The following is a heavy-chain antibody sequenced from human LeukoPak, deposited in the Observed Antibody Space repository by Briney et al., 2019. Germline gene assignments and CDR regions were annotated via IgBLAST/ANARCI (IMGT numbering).Heavy chain of an antibody. Sequence: ASVKVSCRVSGYTLTELSMHWVRQAPGKGLEWMGGFDPEDGETIYAQKFQGRVTMTEDTSTDTAYMELGSLRSEDTAVYYCATDLHLRSTFDYWGRGTLVTVSS. CDR1: GYTLTELS. V-gene: IGHV1-24*01. CDR3: ATDLHLRSTFDY. J-gene: IGHJ4*02. CDR2: FDPEDGET. D-gene: IGHD4-17*01.